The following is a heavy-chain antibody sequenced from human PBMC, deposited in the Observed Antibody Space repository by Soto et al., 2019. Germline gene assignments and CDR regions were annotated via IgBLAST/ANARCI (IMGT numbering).Heavy chain of an antibody. D-gene: IGHD3-22*01. CDR1: GFTFSSYA. CDR3: AKDLGRRNYYDSSGYHAY. Sequence: PGGSLRLSCAASGFTFSSYAMSWVRQAPGKGLEWVSAISGSGGSTYYADSVKGRFTISRDNSKNTLYLQMNSLRAEDTAVYYCAKDLGRRNYYDSSGYHAYWGQGTLVTVSS. J-gene: IGHJ4*02. V-gene: IGHV3-23*01. CDR2: ISGSGGST.